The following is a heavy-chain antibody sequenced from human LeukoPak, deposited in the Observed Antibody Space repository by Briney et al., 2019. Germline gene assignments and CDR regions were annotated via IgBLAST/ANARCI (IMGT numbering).Heavy chain of an antibody. CDR2: ISGRGDNS. CDR3: AKDFRGNVYFFDY. Sequence: PGGSLRLSRAASGLTFSSYAGSWVRQAPGKGVEWVSAISGRGDNSLYADSVNGRFTISRDNSKNTLYLQMISLSAEDTAVYYCAKDFRGNVYFFDYWGQGTLVTVSS. D-gene: IGHD4-23*01. V-gene: IGHV3-23*01. CDR1: GLTFSSYA. J-gene: IGHJ4*02.